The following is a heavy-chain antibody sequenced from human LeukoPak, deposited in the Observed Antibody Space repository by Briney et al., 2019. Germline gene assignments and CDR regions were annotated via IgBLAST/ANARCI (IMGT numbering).Heavy chain of an antibody. CDR1: GGSITSYN. J-gene: IGHJ4*02. D-gene: IGHD3-10*01. Sequence: KPSDTLSLTCSVSGGSITSYNWSWIRQPAGKGLEWIGRIYATGSTNYNPSLKSRVTISVDKSKNQFSLKLSSVTAADTAVYYCATGGSYLVYWGQGTLVTVSS. V-gene: IGHV4-4*07. CDR3: ATGGSYLVY. CDR2: IYATGST.